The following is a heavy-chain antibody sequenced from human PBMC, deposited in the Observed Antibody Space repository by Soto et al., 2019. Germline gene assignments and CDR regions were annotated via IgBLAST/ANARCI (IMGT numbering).Heavy chain of an antibody. CDR2: INAGNGNT. J-gene: IGHJ6*03. CDR3: ARGYDSYYYYMDV. CDR1: GYTFTSYA. D-gene: IGHD3-3*01. V-gene: IGHV1-3*01. Sequence: ASVKLSCKAAGYTFTSYAMHWVRQAPGQRLEWMGWINAGNGNTKYSQKFQGRVTITRDTSASTAYMELSSLRSEDTAVYYCARGYDSYYYYMDVWGKGTTVTVSS.